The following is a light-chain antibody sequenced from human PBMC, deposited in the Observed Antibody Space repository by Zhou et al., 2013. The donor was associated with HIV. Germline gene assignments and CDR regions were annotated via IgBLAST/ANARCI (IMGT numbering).Light chain of an antibody. CDR1: SSDVGSYSR. Sequence: QSALTQPASVSGSPGQSIAISCTGTSSDVGSYSRVSWYQQSPGTGPKLMIYEVNNRPSGVPDRFSGSKSGNSASLTISGLQAEDEADYYCASYSSGTLYVFGTGTKVTVL. CDR3: ASYSSGTLYV. J-gene: IGLJ1*01. V-gene: IGLV2-18*02. CDR2: EVN.